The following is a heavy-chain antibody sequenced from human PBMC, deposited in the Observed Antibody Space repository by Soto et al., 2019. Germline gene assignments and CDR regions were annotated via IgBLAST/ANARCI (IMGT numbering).Heavy chain of an antibody. D-gene: IGHD6-13*01. CDR3: ARGLAADGA. CDR2: INAGSGNT. V-gene: IGHV1-3*01. CDR1: GYTFTHYA. Sequence: QVQLVQSGAEVKKPGASVKVSCTASGYTFTHYAIHWVRHAPGQRLEWMGFINAGSGNTKYSQTFQGRLSLTKDSSARTAYKDLSSLRSEDTAIYYGARGLAADGAWGQGTLVTVSS. J-gene: IGHJ5*02.